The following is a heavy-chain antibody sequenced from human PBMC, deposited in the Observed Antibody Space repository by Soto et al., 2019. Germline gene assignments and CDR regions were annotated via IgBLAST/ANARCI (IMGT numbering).Heavy chain of an antibody. CDR2: VIPIFDVT. D-gene: IGHD6-13*01. J-gene: IGHJ4*02. CDR3: ARDRDNSNWPNFDY. CDR1: GGTFSIYT. V-gene: IGHV1-69*02. Sequence: QVQLVQSGSEVKKPGSSVKVSCKASGGTFSIYTISWVRQAPGQGLEWMGRVIPIFDVTSYAQGFQGRVTITADKSTTTAYMELSSLRSEDTAVYYCARDRDNSNWPNFDYWGQGTLVTVSS.